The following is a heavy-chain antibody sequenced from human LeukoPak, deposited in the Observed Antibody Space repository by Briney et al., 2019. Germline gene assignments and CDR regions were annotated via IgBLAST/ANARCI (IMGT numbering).Heavy chain of an antibody. Sequence: GGSLRLSCATSGFTFTNYAMHWVRQAPGKGLERVSAISGSGGSTYYADSVKGRFTISRDNSKNTLYLQMNSLRAEDTAVYYCAKSWDFDYWGQGTLVTVSS. CDR3: AKSWDFDY. J-gene: IGHJ4*02. D-gene: IGHD7-27*01. CDR2: ISGSGGST. CDR1: GFTFTNYA. V-gene: IGHV3-23*01.